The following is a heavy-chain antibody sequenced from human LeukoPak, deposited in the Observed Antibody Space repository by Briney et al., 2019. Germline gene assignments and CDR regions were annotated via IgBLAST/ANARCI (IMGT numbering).Heavy chain of an antibody. J-gene: IGHJ6*02. D-gene: IGHD3-10*01. Sequence: SETLSLTCTVSGVSISSYYWSWIRQPPGKGLEWIGYIYYSGSTNYNPSLKSRVTISVDTSKNQFSLKLSSVNAADTAVYYCARGMVRGVTGGMDVWGQGTTVTVSS. CDR1: GVSISSYY. V-gene: IGHV4-59*01. CDR3: ARGMVRGVTGGMDV. CDR2: IYYSGST.